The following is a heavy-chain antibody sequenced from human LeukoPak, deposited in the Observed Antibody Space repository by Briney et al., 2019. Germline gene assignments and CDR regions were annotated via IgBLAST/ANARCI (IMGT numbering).Heavy chain of an antibody. J-gene: IGHJ4*02. CDR3: AKAAWSDYVWGSYRYTFYFDY. D-gene: IGHD3-16*02. Sequence: PGGSLRLSCAASKFAFSSYAMSWVRQAPGKGLEWVSAISGGGGNTYYADSVKGRYTISRDNSKNTLYLQMNSLRAEDTAVYYCAKAAWSDYVWGSYRYTFYFDYWGQGTLVTVSS. CDR1: KFAFSSYA. V-gene: IGHV3-23*01. CDR2: ISGGGGNT.